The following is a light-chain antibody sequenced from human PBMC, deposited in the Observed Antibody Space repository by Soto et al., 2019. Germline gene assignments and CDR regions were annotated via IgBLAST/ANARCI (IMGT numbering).Light chain of an antibody. CDR2: DAS. CDR1: QSISSW. CDR3: QQYNSYLIT. V-gene: IGKV1-5*01. Sequence: DIQMTQSPSTLSASVGDRGTITCRASQSISSWLAWYQQKPGKAPKLLIYDASSLESGVPSRLSGSGSGTEFTLTISSLQPDDFATYYCQQYNSYLITFGQGTRLEIK. J-gene: IGKJ5*01.